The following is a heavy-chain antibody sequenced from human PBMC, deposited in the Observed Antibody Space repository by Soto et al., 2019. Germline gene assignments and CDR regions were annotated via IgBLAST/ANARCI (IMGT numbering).Heavy chain of an antibody. CDR1: GGSISSYY. J-gene: IGHJ4*02. CDR3: ARAGGEVATIGGPLFDY. CDR2: IYYSGST. D-gene: IGHD5-12*01. V-gene: IGHV4-59*01. Sequence: KPSETLSLTCTVSGGSISSYYWSWIRQPPGKGLEWIGYIYYSGSTNYNPSLKSRVTISVDTSKNQFSLKLSSVTAADTAVYYCARAGGEVATIGGPLFDYWGQGTLVTVSS.